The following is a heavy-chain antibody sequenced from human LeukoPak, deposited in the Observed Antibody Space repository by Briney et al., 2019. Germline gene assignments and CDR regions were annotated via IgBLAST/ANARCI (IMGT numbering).Heavy chain of an antibody. CDR2: ICAYNGNT. V-gene: IGHV1-18*01. CDR1: GYTFTSYG. Sequence: ASVKVSCKASGYTFTSYGISWVPQAPGQGLEWMGWICAYNGNTNYAQKLQGRVTMTTDTSTSTAYMELRSLRSDDTAVYYCARDLPLVRGVTPDAIDPWGQGTLVTVSS. CDR3: ARDLPLVRGVTPDAIDP. J-gene: IGHJ5*02. D-gene: IGHD3-10*01.